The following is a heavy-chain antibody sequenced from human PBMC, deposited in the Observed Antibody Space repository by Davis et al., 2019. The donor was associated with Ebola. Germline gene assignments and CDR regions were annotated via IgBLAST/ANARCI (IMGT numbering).Heavy chain of an antibody. V-gene: IGHV3-30-3*01. CDR2: ISYDGSNK. CDR1: GFTFSSYA. J-gene: IGHJ4*02. D-gene: IGHD4-17*01. Sequence: SLKISCAASGFTFSSYAMHWVRQAPGNGLEWVAVISYDGSNKYYADSVKGRFTISRDNSKSTLYLQMNSLRAEDTAVYYCARAYGDYGLDYWGQGTLVTVSS. CDR3: ARAYGDYGLDY.